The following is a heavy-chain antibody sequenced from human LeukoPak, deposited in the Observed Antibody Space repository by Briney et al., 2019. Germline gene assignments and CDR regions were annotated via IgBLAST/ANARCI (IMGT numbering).Heavy chain of an antibody. J-gene: IGHJ4*02. Sequence: SETLSLTCTVSGGSISSYYWSWIRQPAGKGLEWIGRIYTSGSTNYNPSLKSRVTISVDPSKNQFSLKLSSVPAADTAVYYCARETYYYDSSGYYSDLYYFDYWGQGTLATVSS. CDR3: ARETYYYDSSGYYSDLYYFDY. CDR2: IYTSGST. D-gene: IGHD3-22*01. V-gene: IGHV4-4*07. CDR1: GGSISSYY.